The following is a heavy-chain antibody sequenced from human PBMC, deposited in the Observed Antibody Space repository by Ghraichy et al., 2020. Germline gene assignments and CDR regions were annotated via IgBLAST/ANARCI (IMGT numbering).Heavy chain of an antibody. Sequence: GGSLILSCAASGFTFLISAMIFVRQAPGKGLQWVSAISDSGDTTYDADSVKGRFTISRDNSKNTLCLHMNSLRAEDTAVYYCAKDSKTAEYFQHWGQGTLVTVSS. D-gene: IGHD3-3*02. CDR3: AKDSKTAEYFQH. CDR1: GFTFLISA. V-gene: IGHV3-23*01. CDR2: ISDSGDTT. J-gene: IGHJ1*01.